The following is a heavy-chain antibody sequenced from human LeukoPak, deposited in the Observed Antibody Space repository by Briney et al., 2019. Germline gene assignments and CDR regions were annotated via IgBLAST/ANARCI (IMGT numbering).Heavy chain of an antibody. CDR2: ISGSSSTI. D-gene: IGHD3-22*01. Sequence: GGSLRLSCAVSGFTFSNYAIHWVRQAPGKGLEWGSYISGSSSTIYYADSVKGRFTISRDNGKNTLYLQMNSLRAEDTAVYYCARGSTYYDSSGQVPFDYWGQGTLVTVSS. CDR1: GFTFSNYA. V-gene: IGHV3-48*01. J-gene: IGHJ4*02. CDR3: ARGSTYYDSSGQVPFDY.